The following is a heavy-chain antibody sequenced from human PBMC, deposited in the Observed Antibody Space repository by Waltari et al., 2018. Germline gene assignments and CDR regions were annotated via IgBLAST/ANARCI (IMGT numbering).Heavy chain of an antibody. Sequence: QVQLVQSGGEMTEPGASVKVSCKASGYTFPSRGINWVRQAPGQGLEWMGWINTQNGSTNYAQNLQGRVTMTADTSTTTAYMELRSLKSDDTAIYYCARTCISAACYMIYWGQGTLVTVSA. D-gene: IGHD2-2*02. J-gene: IGHJ4*02. CDR3: ARTCISAACYMIY. CDR1: GYTFPSRG. CDR2: INTQNGST. V-gene: IGHV1-18*01.